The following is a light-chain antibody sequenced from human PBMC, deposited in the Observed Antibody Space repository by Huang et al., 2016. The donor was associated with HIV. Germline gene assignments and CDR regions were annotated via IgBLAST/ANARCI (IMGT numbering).Light chain of an antibody. CDR3: QQYNNWPPWT. CDR1: KSVNNK. V-gene: IGKV3-15*01. Sequence: EVVMTQSPVTLSVSPGERATLSCRASKSVNNKLARFQQKPGQAPGLLIHDASIRATGIPDRFSGSGSGTEFTLTISSLQSEDFAVYYCQQYNNWPPWTFGQGTKVEIK. J-gene: IGKJ1*01. CDR2: DAS.